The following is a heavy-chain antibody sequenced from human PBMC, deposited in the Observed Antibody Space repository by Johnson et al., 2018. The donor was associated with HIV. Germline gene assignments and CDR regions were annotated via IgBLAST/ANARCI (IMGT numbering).Heavy chain of an antibody. CDR3: ARTSSGSRNALDI. CDR1: GFTFSDYY. J-gene: IGHJ3*02. V-gene: IGHV3-11*04. Sequence: QVQLVESGGGLVKPGGSLRLSCAASGFTFSDYYMNWIRQAPGKGLEGGSYISSSGTTMYYSDSVKGRFTISRDNANNSLHLQMNRLRAEDTAVYYCARTSSGSRNALDIWGLGTMVTVSS. CDR2: ISSSGTTM. D-gene: IGHD3-10*01.